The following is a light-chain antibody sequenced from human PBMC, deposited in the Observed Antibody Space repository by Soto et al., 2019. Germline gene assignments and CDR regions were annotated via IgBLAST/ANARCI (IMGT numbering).Light chain of an antibody. CDR3: QQYDSYSWT. Sequence: DLQMTQSPSTLSASVGDRVTITCRASQSISSRLAWYQQKPGKVPKLLIYKASSLGSGVPSRFSGSGSGTEFTLTISSLQPDDFATYYCQQYDSYSWTFGQGTKVEI. CDR2: KAS. V-gene: IGKV1-5*03. J-gene: IGKJ1*01. CDR1: QSISSR.